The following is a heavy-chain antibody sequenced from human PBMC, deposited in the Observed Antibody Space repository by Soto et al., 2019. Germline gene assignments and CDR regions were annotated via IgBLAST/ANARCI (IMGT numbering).Heavy chain of an antibody. CDR3: ARTGTAMAPYY. V-gene: IGHV4-39*07. D-gene: IGHD5-18*01. CDR2: IYYTEGT. CDR1: GASITSSSY. J-gene: IGHJ4*02. Sequence: ASETLSLTCTVSGASITSSSYWAWIRQPPGKGLEWIGSIYYTEGTSSNPSLRSRVTMSVDTSKNQFSLKLSSVTAADTAVYYCARTGTAMAPYYWGQGTLVTVSS.